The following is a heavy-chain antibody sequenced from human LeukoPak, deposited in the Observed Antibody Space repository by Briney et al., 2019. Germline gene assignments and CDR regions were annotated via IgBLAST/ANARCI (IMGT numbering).Heavy chain of an antibody. J-gene: IGHJ4*02. CDR2: IRYDGSNK. CDR1: GFTFSSYG. V-gene: IGHV3-30*02. D-gene: IGHD1-26*01. Sequence: GGSLRLSCAASGFTFSSYGMHRVRQAPGKGLEWVAFIRYDGSNKYYADSVKGRFTISRDNSKNTLYLQMNSLRAEDTAVYYCAKDRSESYFYFDFWGQGTLVTVSS. CDR3: AKDRSESYFYFDF.